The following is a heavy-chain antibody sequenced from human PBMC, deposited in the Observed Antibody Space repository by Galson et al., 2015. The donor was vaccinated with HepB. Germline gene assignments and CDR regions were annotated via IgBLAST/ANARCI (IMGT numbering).Heavy chain of an antibody. D-gene: IGHD2-21*01. Sequence: SVKVSCKASGYTFTDYYMHWVRQAPGQGLEWMGCINPNSGGTNYAQKFQGRVTMTRDTSISTAYMELSRLRSDDTAVYYCARGHFGWVVVARADAFDIWGQGTMVTVSS. CDR2: INPNSGGT. V-gene: IGHV1-2*02. J-gene: IGHJ3*02. CDR3: ARGHFGWVVVARADAFDI. CDR1: GYTFTDYY.